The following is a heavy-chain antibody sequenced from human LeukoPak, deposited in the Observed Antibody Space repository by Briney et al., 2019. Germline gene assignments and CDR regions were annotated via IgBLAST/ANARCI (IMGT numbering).Heavy chain of an antibody. CDR2: ISGSGGST. CDR1: GFTFSSYA. V-gene: IGHV3-23*01. Sequence: GGSLRLSCAASGFTFSSYAMSLVRQAPGKGLEWVSAISGSGGSTYYADSVKGRFPFSKDNSKNTLYLQMNSLRAEDTAVYYCAKEVGGGRFDYWGQGTLVTVSS. J-gene: IGHJ4*02. D-gene: IGHD3-16*01. CDR3: AKEVGGGRFDY.